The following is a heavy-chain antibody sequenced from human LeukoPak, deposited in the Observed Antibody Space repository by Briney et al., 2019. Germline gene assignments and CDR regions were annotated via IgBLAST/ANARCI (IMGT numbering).Heavy chain of an antibody. CDR2: INSDGSTT. V-gene: IGHV3-74*01. CDR3: VRVDGGY. J-gene: IGHJ4*02. Sequence: GGPLRLSCAASGFTFSSYGMHWVRQGPGKGLVWVSRINSDGSTTNYADSVKGRFTISRDNAKNTLYLQMNSLRAEDTAVYYCVRVDGGYWGQGTLVTVSS. CDR1: GFTFSSYG. D-gene: IGHD3-16*01.